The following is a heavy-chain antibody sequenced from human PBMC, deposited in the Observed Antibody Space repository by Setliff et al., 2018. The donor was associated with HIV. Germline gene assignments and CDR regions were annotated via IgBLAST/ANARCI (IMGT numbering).Heavy chain of an antibody. D-gene: IGHD7-27*01. Sequence: SVKVSCKAPGGTFSSYAISWVRQAPGQGLEWMGGIIPIFGTANYAQKFQGRVTVTADISTSTAYMELRSLRSDDTAVYYCARDKTGDLWYFDSWGQGTLVTVS. J-gene: IGHJ4*02. CDR3: ARDKTGDLWYFDS. CDR2: IIPIFGTA. V-gene: IGHV1-69*06. CDR1: GGTFSSYA.